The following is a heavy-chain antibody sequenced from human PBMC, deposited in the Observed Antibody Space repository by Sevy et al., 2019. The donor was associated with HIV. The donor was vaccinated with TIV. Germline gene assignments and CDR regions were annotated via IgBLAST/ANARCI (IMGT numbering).Heavy chain of an antibody. CDR1: GGSISSYY. D-gene: IGHD3-10*01. J-gene: IGHJ3*02. V-gene: IGHV4-59*01. CDR3: ARGGRGVTTAFDI. Sequence: SETLSLTCTVSGGSISSYYWSWIRQPPGKGLELIGYIYYSGSTNYNPSLKSRVTISVDTSKNQFSLKLSSVTAADTAVYYCARGGRGVTTAFDIWGQGTMVTVSS. CDR2: IYYSGST.